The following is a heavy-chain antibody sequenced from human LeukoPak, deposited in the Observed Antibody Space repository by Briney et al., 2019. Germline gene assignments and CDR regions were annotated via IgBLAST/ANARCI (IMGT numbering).Heavy chain of an antibody. D-gene: IGHD3-10*01. CDR1: GFTFSSYS. V-gene: IGHV3-48*02. CDR3: ARDRTSTFGELIPVFDY. Sequence: AGGSLRLSCAASGFTFSSYSMNWVRQAPGKGLEWVSYISSSSSTIYYADSVKGRFTISRDNAKNSLYLQMNSLRDEDTAVYYCARDRTSTFGELIPVFDYWGQGTLVTVSS. CDR2: ISSSSSTI. J-gene: IGHJ4*02.